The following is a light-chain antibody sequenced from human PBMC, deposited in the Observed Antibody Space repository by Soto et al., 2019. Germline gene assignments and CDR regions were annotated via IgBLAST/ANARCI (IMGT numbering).Light chain of an antibody. CDR1: SSEVGNYNL. CDR3: CSHSGSVTYVV. CDR2: EAT. V-gene: IGLV2-23*01. J-gene: IGLJ2*01. Sequence: QSALTQPASVSGSPGQSITISCTGTSSEVGNYNLVSWYQQHPGKAPKLIIYEATKRPSGVSSRFSGSKSGNTASLTISGLQPEDEADYYCCSHSGSVTYVVFGGGTKRTVL.